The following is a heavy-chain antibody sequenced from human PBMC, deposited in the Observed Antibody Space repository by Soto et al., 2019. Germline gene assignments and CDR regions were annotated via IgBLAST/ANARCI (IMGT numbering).Heavy chain of an antibody. CDR2: IYPGDSDT. Sequence: EVQLVQSGAEVKKPGESLKIACKGSGYSFTSYWIGWVRQMPGKGLEWMGIIYPGDSDTRYSPSFQGQVTISADKSISTAYLPWSSLKASDTAMYYCARLHSSSWYYFDYWGQGTLVTVYS. J-gene: IGHJ4*02. CDR1: GYSFTSYW. CDR3: ARLHSSSWYYFDY. D-gene: IGHD6-13*01. V-gene: IGHV5-51*01.